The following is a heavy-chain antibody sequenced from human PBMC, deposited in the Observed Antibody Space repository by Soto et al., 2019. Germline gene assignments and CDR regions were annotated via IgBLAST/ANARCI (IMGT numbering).Heavy chain of an antibody. CDR3: ARDSKRGYSGYDKLDY. J-gene: IGHJ4*02. D-gene: IGHD5-12*01. V-gene: IGHV4-59*01. CDR2: IYYSGST. Sequence: QVQLQESGPGLVKPSETLSLTCTVSGGSISSYYWTWIRQPPGKGREWIGYIYYSGSTNYNPSLKSRVTISVDTSKNQFSLKLSSVTAADTAVYYCARDSKRGYSGYDKLDYWGQGTLVTVSS. CDR1: GGSISSYY.